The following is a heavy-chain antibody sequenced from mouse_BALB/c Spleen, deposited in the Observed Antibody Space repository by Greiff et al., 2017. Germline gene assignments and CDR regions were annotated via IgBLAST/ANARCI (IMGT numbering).Heavy chain of an antibody. D-gene: IGHD2-5*01. CDR1: GFNIKDYY. CDR2: IDPENGAT. V-gene: IGHV14-4*02. J-gene: IGHJ2*01. CDR3: NALLLYYSNLNDYFDD. Sequence: EVQLQQSGAELVRSGASVKLSCTASGFNIKDYYMHWVKQRPEQGLEWIGWIDPENGATEYAPKFQGKATMTADTSSNTAYLQLSSLTSEDTAVYYCNALLLYYSNLNDYFDDWGQGTTLTVSS.